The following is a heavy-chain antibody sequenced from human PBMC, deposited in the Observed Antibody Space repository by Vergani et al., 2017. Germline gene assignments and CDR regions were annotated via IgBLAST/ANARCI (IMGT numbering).Heavy chain of an antibody. Sequence: QLQLQESGPGLVKPSETLSLTCTVSGGSISSSSYYWGWIRQPPGKGLEWIGSISYSGSTYYNPSLKRRVTISVATSKNQFSLKLSSVTAADTAVYYCARDERYCGGDCYSGYFQHWGQGTPVTVSS. V-gene: IGHV4-39*07. D-gene: IGHD2-21*02. CDR3: ARDERYCGGDCYSGYFQH. CDR2: ISYSGST. CDR1: GGSISSSSYY. J-gene: IGHJ1*01.